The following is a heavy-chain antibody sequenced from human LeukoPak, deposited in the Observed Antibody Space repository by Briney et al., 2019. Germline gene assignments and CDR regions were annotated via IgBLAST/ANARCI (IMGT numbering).Heavy chain of an antibody. V-gene: IGHV4-59*01. Sequence: SETLSLTCPLSGGSISWKYWSWTRQSPGKGLESLGHVSYTGRTTYNPSLQRRLTISLDTSNNHFSLQLTSGRAADTAVYYCARLLDHNNCGTPDNLDIWGQGTMVTVSS. CDR2: VSYTGRT. CDR1: GGSISWKY. D-gene: IGHD2-21*01. CDR3: ARLLDHNNCGTPDNLDI. J-gene: IGHJ3*02.